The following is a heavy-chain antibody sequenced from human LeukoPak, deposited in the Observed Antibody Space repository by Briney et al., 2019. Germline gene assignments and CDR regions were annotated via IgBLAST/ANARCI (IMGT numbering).Heavy chain of an antibody. CDR2: IYYSGST. CDR1: GGSISSSSYH. V-gene: IGHV4-39*01. J-gene: IGHJ6*02. CDR3: ASSPSSSWTNYYYYYGMDV. Sequence: PSETLSLTCTVSGGSISSSSYHWGWIRQPPGKGLEWIGSIYYSGSTYHNPSLKSRVTISVDTSKNQFSLKLSSVTAADTAVYYCASSPSSSWTNYYYYYGMDVWGQGTTVTVSS. D-gene: IGHD6-13*01.